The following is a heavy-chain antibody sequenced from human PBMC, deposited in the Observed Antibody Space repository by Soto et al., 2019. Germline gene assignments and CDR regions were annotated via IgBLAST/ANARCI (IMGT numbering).Heavy chain of an antibody. J-gene: IGHJ6*02. CDR1: GGSVSSGDYY. CDR3: ARDRPRTIYNSVYYYDGLEV. Sequence: QVQLQESGPGLVKPSETLSLTCTVSGGSVSSGDYYWSWIRQPPGKGLEWIGYIYYSGSTTYNPPTTYHPSIKSRVTISLDTSKNQFSLKLGSMTAADTAVYYCARDRPRTIYNSVYYYDGLEVWGLGTTVTVSS. CDR2: IYYSGST. D-gene: IGHD6-19*01. V-gene: IGHV4-61*08.